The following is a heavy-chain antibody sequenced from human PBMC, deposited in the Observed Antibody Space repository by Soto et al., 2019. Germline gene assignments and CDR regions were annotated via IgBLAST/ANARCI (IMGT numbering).Heavy chain of an antibody. CDR3: ARDEGYCISTSCSQLSPPVNYYYGMDV. CDR1: GGTFSSYA. CDR2: IIPIFGTA. J-gene: IGHJ6*02. D-gene: IGHD2-2*01. V-gene: IGHV1-69*12. Sequence: QVQLVQSGAEVKKPGSSVKVSCKASGGTFSSYAISWVRQAPGQGLEWMGGIIPIFGTANYAQKFQGRVTIXXXESTSTAYMEXXSXRXXDTAVYYCARDEGYCISTSCSQLSPPVNYYYGMDVWGQGTTVTVSS.